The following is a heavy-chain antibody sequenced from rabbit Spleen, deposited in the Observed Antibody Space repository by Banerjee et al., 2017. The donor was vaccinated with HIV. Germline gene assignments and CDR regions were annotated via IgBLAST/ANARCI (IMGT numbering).Heavy chain of an antibody. CDR1: GFDFSRSW. J-gene: IGHJ3*01. V-gene: IGHV1S7*01. CDR2: IVADKGST. Sequence: QLKETGGGLVQPGGSLTLSCKASGFDFSRSWMRWVRQAPGKGLEWIGIIVADKGSTYYASWVNGRFTISSDNAQNTLYLQLNSLTAADTTTYFCVREGGPWGADFWGQGTLVTVS. D-gene: IGHD4-1*01. CDR3: VREGGPWGADF.